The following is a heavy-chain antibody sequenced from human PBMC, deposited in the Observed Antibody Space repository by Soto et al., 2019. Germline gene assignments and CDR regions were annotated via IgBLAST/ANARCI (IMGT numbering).Heavy chain of an antibody. D-gene: IGHD4-17*01. CDR1: GFTFSSYA. V-gene: IGHV3-23*01. Sequence: PGGSLRLSCAASGFTFSSYAMSWVRQAPGKGLEWVSAISGSGGSTYYADSVKGRFTISRDNSKNTLYLQMNSLRAEDTAVYYCAKGSGYTVTTEYYFDYWGQGTLVTVSS. J-gene: IGHJ4*02. CDR2: ISGSGGST. CDR3: AKGSGYTVTTEYYFDY.